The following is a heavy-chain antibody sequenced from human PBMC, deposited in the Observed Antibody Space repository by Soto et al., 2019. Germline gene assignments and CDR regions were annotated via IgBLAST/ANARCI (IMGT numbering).Heavy chain of an antibody. V-gene: IGHV3-33*01. CDR3: ARVFDTHYFDL. Sequence: QVQLVESGGGVVQPGRSLRLSCAASGFTFSSYAMHWVRQAPGKGLEWVALIWSDGSNKYYADSVKGRFTISRDNSKNTLYVQMNSLRAEDTAVYYCARVFDTHYFDLWGQGTLVTVSS. D-gene: IGHD3-9*01. CDR2: IWSDGSNK. J-gene: IGHJ4*02. CDR1: GFTFSSYA.